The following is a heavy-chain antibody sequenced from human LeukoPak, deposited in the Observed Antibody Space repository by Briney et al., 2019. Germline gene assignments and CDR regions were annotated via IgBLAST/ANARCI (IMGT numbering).Heavy chain of an antibody. Sequence: SETLSLTCAVYGGSFSGYYWSWIRQPPGKGLEWIGEINHSGSTNYNPSLKSRVTISVDTSKNQFSLKLSSVTAAGTAVYYCARNYDYVWGSYRAYFDYWGQGTLVTVSS. J-gene: IGHJ4*02. CDR1: GGSFSGYY. CDR2: INHSGST. V-gene: IGHV4-34*01. D-gene: IGHD3-16*02. CDR3: ARNYDYVWGSYRAYFDY.